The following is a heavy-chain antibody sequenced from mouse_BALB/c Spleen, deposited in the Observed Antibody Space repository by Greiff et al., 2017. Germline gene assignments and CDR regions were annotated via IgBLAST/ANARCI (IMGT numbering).Heavy chain of an antibody. Sequence: QVQLKESGDDLVKPGASVKLSCKASGYTFTSYWINWIKQRPGQGLEWIGYINPSTGYTEYNQKFKDKATLTADKSSSTAYMQLSSLTSEDSAVYYCARSLNYWGQGTSVTVSS. V-gene: IGHV1-7*01. CDR1: GYTFTSYW. J-gene: IGHJ4*01. CDR2: INPSTGYT. CDR3: ARSLNY.